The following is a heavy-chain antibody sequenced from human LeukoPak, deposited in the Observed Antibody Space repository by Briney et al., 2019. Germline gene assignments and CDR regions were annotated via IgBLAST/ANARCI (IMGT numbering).Heavy chain of an antibody. CDR3: ASSDSSGYYSFDY. CDR1: GYTFTCYY. J-gene: IGHJ4*02. V-gene: IGHV1-2*06. CDR2: INPNSGGT. Sequence: GASVKVSCKASGYTFTCYYMHWVRQAPGQGLEWMGRINPNSGGTNYAQKFQGRVTMTRDTSISTAYMELSRLRSDDTAVYYCASSDSSGYYSFDYWGQGTLVTVSS. D-gene: IGHD3-22*01.